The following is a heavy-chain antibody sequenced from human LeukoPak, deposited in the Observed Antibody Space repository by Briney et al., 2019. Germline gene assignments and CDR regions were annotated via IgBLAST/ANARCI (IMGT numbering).Heavy chain of an antibody. J-gene: IGHJ6*03. CDR1: GYTFTGYY. Sequence: ASVKVSCKASGYTFTGYYMHWVRQAPGQGLEWMGWINPNSGGTNYAQKFQGRVTMTRDTSISTAYMELSRLRSDDTAVYYCARDDYGDPKPYYYYMDVWAKGPRSPSP. V-gene: IGHV1-2*02. CDR2: INPNSGGT. D-gene: IGHD4-17*01. CDR3: ARDDYGDPKPYYYYMDV.